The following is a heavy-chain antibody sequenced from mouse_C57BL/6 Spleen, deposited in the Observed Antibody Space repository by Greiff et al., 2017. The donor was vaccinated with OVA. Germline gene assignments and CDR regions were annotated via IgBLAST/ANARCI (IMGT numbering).Heavy chain of an antibody. D-gene: IGHD2-5*01. CDR1: GFTFSDYG. Sequence: EVKLVESGGGLVKPGGSLKLSCAASGFTFSDYGMHWVRQAPEKGLEWVAYISSGSSTIYYADTVKGRFTIFRDNAKNTLFLQMTSLRSEDTAMYYCAITQAYYSNYDLMDYWGQGTSVTVSS. CDR2: ISSGSSTI. CDR3: AITQAYYSNYDLMDY. V-gene: IGHV5-17*01. J-gene: IGHJ4*01.